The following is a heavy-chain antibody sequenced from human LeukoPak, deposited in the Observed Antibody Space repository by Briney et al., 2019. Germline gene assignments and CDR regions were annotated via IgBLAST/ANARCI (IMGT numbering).Heavy chain of an antibody. D-gene: IGHD2-2*01. Sequence: NPSETLSLTCTVSGGSISSYYWSWIRQPARKGLEWIGRIYTSGSTNYNPSLKSRVTMSVDTSKNQFSLKLSSVTAADTAVYYCARDVPAAQLHYFDYWGQATLVTVSS. CDR3: ARDVPAAQLHYFDY. CDR2: IYTSGST. J-gene: IGHJ4*02. V-gene: IGHV4-4*07. CDR1: GGSISSYY.